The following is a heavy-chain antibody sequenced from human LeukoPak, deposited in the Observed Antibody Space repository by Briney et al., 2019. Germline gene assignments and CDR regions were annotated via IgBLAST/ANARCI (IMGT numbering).Heavy chain of an antibody. Sequence: PGGSLRLPCAASGFTFSSYEMNWVRQAPGKGLEWVSYISSSGSTIYYADSVKGRFTISRDNAKNSLYLQMNSLRAEDTAVYYCARDLQLRYFDGAPDYWGQGTLVTVSS. D-gene: IGHD3-9*01. V-gene: IGHV3-48*03. CDR1: GFTFSSYE. CDR2: ISSSGSTI. CDR3: ARDLQLRYFDGAPDY. J-gene: IGHJ4*02.